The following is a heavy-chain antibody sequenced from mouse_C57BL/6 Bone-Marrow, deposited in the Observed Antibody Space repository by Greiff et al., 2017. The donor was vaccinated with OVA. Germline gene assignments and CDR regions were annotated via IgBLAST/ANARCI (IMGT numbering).Heavy chain of an antibody. D-gene: IGHD6-2*01. CDR3: ARERGVSFDY. CDR1: GYTFTSYW. V-gene: IGHV1-64*01. CDR2: IHPNSGST. J-gene: IGHJ2*01. Sequence: QVQLQQSGAELVKPGASVKLSCKASGYTFTSYWMHWVKQRPGQGLEWIGMIHPNSGSTNYNEKFKSKATLTVDKSSSTAYMQLSSLTSEDSAVYYCARERGVSFDYWGQGTTLTVSS.